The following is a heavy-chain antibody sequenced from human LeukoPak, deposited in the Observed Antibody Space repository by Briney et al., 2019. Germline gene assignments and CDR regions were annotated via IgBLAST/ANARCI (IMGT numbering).Heavy chain of an antibody. Sequence: ESGPALVKPTQTLTLTCTFSGFSLSTSGMRVSWIRQHPGKGLEWIGYIYYSGSTYYNPSLKSRVTISVDTSKNQFSLKLSSVTAADTAVYYCARAPVDTASVWFDPWGQGTLVTVSS. V-gene: IGHV4-31*03. J-gene: IGHJ5*02. CDR3: ARAPVDTASVWFDP. CDR1: GFSLSTSGMR. CDR2: IYYSGST. D-gene: IGHD5-18*01.